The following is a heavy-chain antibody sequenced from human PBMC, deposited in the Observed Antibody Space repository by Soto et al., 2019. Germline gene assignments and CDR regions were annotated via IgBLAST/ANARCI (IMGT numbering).Heavy chain of an antibody. CDR1: GYTFSDYW. CDR3: ARHAPPSTWSHIDY. V-gene: IGHV5-51*01. CDR2: IYARDFET. Sequence: GESLKISCKASGYTFSDYWIGWVRQMPGKGLEWMGIIYARDFETKYSPSFQGQVTISVDKSISTAYLQWSSLKASDTAVYYCARHAPPSTWSHIDYWGQGTLVTVSS. J-gene: IGHJ4*02. D-gene: IGHD2-2*01.